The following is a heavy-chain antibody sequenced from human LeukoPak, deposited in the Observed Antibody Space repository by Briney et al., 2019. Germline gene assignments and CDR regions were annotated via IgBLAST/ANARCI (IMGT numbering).Heavy chain of an antibody. V-gene: IGHV4-59*01. Sequence: SETLSLTCTVSGGSISSYYWSWIRQPPGKGLEWIGYIYYSGSTNYNPSLKSRVTISVDTSKNQSSLKLSSVTAADTAVYYCARDYRGLRYFDWPIPFDYWGQGTLVTVSS. D-gene: IGHD3-9*01. CDR2: IYYSGST. CDR1: GGSISSYY. CDR3: ARDYRGLRYFDWPIPFDY. J-gene: IGHJ4*02.